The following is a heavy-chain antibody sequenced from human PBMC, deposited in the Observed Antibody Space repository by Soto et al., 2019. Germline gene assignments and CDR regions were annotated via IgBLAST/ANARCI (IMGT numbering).Heavy chain of an antibody. J-gene: IGHJ4*02. CDR2: FSVSGGST. Sequence: HPGGSLRLSCAASGFTFSSYAMSWVRQAPGKGLEWVSAFSVSGGSTYYADSVKGRFTISRDNSKNTLYLQMNSLRAEDTAVYYCAKDIVVVPAVSDYWGQGTLVTVSS. V-gene: IGHV3-23*01. CDR1: GFTFSSYA. D-gene: IGHD2-2*01. CDR3: AKDIVVVPAVSDY.